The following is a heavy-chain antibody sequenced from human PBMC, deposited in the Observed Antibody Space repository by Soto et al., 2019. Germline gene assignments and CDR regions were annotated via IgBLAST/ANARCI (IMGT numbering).Heavy chain of an antibody. J-gene: IGHJ6*02. CDR2: IIPVFGAA. V-gene: IGHV1-69*12. Sequence: QVQLVQSGAEVKKPGSSVKVSCKASGGSLTNYGVSWVRQAPGQGLEWLGGIIPVFGAANYAQKFQGRVTIAADESKSTVVLDVRSPRSADTAVNYWARGDATKIGGTNYYGMDVWGQGTTVTVSS. CDR1: GGSLTNYG. D-gene: IGHD2-8*01. CDR3: ARGDATKIGGTNYYGMDV.